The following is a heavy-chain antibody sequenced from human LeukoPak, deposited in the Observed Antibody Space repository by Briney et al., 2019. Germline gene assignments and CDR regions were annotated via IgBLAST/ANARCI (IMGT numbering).Heavy chain of an antibody. CDR3: ASPSGPYYTRFHS. V-gene: IGHV4-39*01. CDR2: IYYSGST. J-gene: IGHJ4*02. D-gene: IGHD1-26*01. CDR1: GVSISSSNYY. Sequence: PSETLSLTCTVSGVSISSSNYYWGWIRQPPGKGLEWIGSIYYSGSTYYNPSLKSRVTISVDTSKNQFSLRLSSATAARTAVYFRASPSGPYYTRFHSWGPGALVTASS.